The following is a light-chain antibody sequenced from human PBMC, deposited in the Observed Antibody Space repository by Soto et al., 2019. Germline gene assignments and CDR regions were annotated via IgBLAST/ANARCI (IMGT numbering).Light chain of an antibody. Sequence: DIQMTQSPSSLSASLGDRVTISCRASQAIDDYLHWYQQRPGKAAYLLIYAASTLQSGVPSRFSGSGYGTEFTLTISSLQPEDFATYYCQQSYATPQTFGPGTKLEIK. CDR3: QQSYATPQT. V-gene: IGKV1-39*01. CDR1: QAIDDY. CDR2: AAS. J-gene: IGKJ1*01.